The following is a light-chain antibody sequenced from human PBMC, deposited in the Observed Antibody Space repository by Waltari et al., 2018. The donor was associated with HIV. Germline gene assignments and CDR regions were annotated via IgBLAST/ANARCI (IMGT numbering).Light chain of an antibody. CDR2: EVN. V-gene: IGLV2-8*01. J-gene: IGLJ2*01. Sequence: QSALTQPPSASGSPGQSVTISCTGTSSDVEGYNSVSCYQQLPGKAPKLMIFEVNKRPSRVPVCFSASQAGNPASLTVSGLQPEDEADYYCSSHAGSNLFVVFGGGTKLTVL. CDR1: SSDVEGYNS. CDR3: SSHAGSNLFVV.